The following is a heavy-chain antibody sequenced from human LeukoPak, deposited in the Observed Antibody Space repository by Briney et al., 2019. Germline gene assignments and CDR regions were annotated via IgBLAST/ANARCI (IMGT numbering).Heavy chain of an antibody. CDR3: AKEGDYNY. D-gene: IGHD4-17*01. V-gene: IGHV3-48*01. CDR2: ISSSSSTI. J-gene: IGHJ4*02. CDR1: GFTFSSYS. Sequence: GGSLRLSCAASGFTFSSYSMNWVRQAPGKGLEWVSYISSSSSTIYYADSVKGRFTISRDNSKNTLYLQMNSLRAEDTAVYYCAKEGDYNYWGQGTLVTVSS.